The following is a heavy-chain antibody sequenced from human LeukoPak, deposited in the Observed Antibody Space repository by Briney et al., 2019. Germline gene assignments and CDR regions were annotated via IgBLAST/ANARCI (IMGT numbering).Heavy chain of an antibody. J-gene: IGHJ5*02. CDR1: GGSFSGYY. CDR2: INHSGST. CDR3: ARVLRLRGFDP. Sequence: SETLSLTCAVYGGSFSGYYWSWIRQPPGKGLEWIGEINHSGSTNYNPSLKSRVTISVDTSKNQFSLKLSSVTAADTAVYYCARVLRLRGFDPWGQGTLVIVSS. D-gene: IGHD4-17*01. V-gene: IGHV4-34*01.